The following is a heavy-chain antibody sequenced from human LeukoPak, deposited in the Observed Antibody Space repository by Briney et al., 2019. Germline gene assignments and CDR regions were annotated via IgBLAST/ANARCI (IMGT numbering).Heavy chain of an antibody. J-gene: IGHJ6*03. V-gene: IGHV1-69*13. D-gene: IGHD3-10*01. CDR2: ILPAFGTS. CDR1: GGTYNNYA. CDR3: ARDHRGFYYGSGNYYYLDV. Sequence: ASVKVSCKASGGTYNNYAITWVRQAPGQGLEWVGGILPAFGTSNYAQRFQGRVTITADESTGTTYMELSSLRSEDTAVYYCARDHRGFYYGSGNYYYLDVWGKGTAVTVSS.